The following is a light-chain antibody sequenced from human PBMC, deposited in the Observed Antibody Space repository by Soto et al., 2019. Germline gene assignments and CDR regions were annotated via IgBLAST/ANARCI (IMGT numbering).Light chain of an antibody. V-gene: IGKV1-27*01. J-gene: IGKJ1*01. Sequence: DIQMTQSPSSLSASVGDRITITCRASQGIGIYLALYQHKPGKVTQLLIYAASTLQSGVPTRFSGSGSGTAFTLTISSLQPEDVATYYCQRYNTAPETCGRGTKVEIK. CDR3: QRYNTAPET. CDR2: AAS. CDR1: QGIGIY.